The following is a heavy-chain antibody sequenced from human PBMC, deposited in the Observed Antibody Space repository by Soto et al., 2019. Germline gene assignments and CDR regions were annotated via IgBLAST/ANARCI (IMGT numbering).Heavy chain of an antibody. J-gene: IGHJ2*01. V-gene: IGHV4-31*03. CDR2: IYYSGST. Sequence: QVQLQESGPGLVKPSQTLSLTCTVSGSSISSGGYYWSWIRQHPGKGLEWIGYIYYSGSTYYNPSLKSRVTISVDTSKNQFSLKLSSVTAADTAVYYCARSGDISTTAGSWYFDLWGRGTLVTVSS. CDR1: GSSISSGGYY. CDR3: ARSGDISTTAGSWYFDL. D-gene: IGHD2-2*01.